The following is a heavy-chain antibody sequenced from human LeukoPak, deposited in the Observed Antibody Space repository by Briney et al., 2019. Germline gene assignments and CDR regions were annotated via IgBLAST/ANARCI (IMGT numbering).Heavy chain of an antibody. J-gene: IGHJ4*02. D-gene: IGHD2-15*01. Sequence: GGSLRLSCAVSGFTFRSYWMNWVRQAPGKGLEWVANIKEDGSEKFYVDSVRGRFTISRDNAKNSLYLQMNSLRAEDTALYYCAKSGRYCSGGTCYQEASLDYWGQGTLVTVSS. V-gene: IGHV3-7*03. CDR1: GFTFRSYW. CDR2: IKEDGSEK. CDR3: AKSGRYCSGGTCYQEASLDY.